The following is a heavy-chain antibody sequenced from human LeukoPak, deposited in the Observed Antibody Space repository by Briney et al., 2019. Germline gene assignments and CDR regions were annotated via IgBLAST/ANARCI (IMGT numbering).Heavy chain of an antibody. CDR2: INPNSGGT. Sequence: ASVKVSCKASGYTFTGYYMHWVRQAPGQGLEWMGWINPNSGGTNYAQKFQGRVTMTRDTSISTAYMELSRLRSDDTAVYYCARDARIVGATNYFDYWGQGTLVTASS. V-gene: IGHV1-2*02. J-gene: IGHJ4*02. CDR1: GYTFTGYY. D-gene: IGHD1-26*01. CDR3: ARDARIVGATNYFDY.